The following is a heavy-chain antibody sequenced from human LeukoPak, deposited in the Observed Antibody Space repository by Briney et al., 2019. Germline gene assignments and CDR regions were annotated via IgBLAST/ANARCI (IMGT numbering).Heavy chain of an antibody. CDR2: INPSGGST. D-gene: IGHD3-10*01. V-gene: IGHV1-46*01. J-gene: IGHJ4*02. Sequence: ASVKVSCKASGYTFTSYYMHRVRQAPGQGLEWMGIINPSGGSTSYAQKFQGRVTMTRDTSTSTVYMELSSLRSEDTAVYYCARDISLLLWFGESAPAGLYFDYWGQGTLVTVSS. CDR1: GYTFTSYY. CDR3: ARDISLLLWFGESAPAGLYFDY.